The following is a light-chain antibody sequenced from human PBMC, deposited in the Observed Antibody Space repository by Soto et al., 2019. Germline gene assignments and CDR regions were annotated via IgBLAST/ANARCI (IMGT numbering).Light chain of an antibody. CDR2: SNN. J-gene: IGLJ2*01. CDR1: SSNIGSNT. V-gene: IGLV1-44*01. CDR3: AAWDDSLVV. Sequence: QSVLTQPPSASGTPGQRVTISCSGSSSNIGSNTVNWYQQLPGTAPKLLIYSNNQRPSGVPDRFSGSKSGTSASLAISRLQSEDEADYYCAAWDDSLVVFGGGTTLTVL.